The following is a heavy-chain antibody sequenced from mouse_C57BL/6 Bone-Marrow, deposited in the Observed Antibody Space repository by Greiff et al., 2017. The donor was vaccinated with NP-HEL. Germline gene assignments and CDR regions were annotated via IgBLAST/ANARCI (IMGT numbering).Heavy chain of an antibody. J-gene: IGHJ4*01. CDR2: IDPANGNT. D-gene: IGHD3-2*02. CDR1: GFNIKNTY. CDR3: ARSSSGGFYYAMDY. V-gene: IGHV14-3*01. Sequence: VHVKQSVAELVRPGALVKLSCTASGFNIKNTYMHWVKQRPEQGLEWIGRIDPANGNTKYAPKFQGKATITADTSSNTAYLQLSSLTSEDTAIYYCARSSSGGFYYAMDYWGQGTSVTVSS.